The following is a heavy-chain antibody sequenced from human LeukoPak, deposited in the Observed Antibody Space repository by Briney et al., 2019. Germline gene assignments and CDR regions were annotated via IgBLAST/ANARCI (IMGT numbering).Heavy chain of an antibody. CDR2: IYPRDGST. CDR1: GYTFTSNY. V-gene: IGHV1-46*01. J-gene: IGHJ4*02. CDR3: ARDQEGFDY. Sequence: ASVKVSCKASGYTFTSNYIHWVRHAPGQGLEWMGMIYPRDGSTSYAQKFQGRVTVTRDTSTSTVHMELSGLRSEDTAVYYCARDQEGFDYWGQGTLVTVSS.